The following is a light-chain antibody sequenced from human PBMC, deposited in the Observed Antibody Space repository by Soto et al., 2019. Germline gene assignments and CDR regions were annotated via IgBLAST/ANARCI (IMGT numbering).Light chain of an antibody. CDR1: QSVSSN. Sequence: DIVLTQSAATLSVSPGERATLSCRASQSVSSNLAWYQQKAGQAHRLIIYGASTRATGIPAWFSGSGSGTLFTLTISGLDFEDCAVYCSQHYINGPRTFGEGTKVDIK. CDR3: QHYINGPRT. J-gene: IGKJ4*02. V-gene: IGKV3-15*01. CDR2: GAS.